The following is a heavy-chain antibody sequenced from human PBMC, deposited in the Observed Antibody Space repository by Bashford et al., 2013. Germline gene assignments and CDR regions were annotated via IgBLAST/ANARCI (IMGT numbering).Heavy chain of an antibody. V-gene: IGHV4-59*01. CDR1: GGSISSYY. J-gene: IGHJ4*02. Sequence: SETLSLTCTVSGGSISSYYWSWIRQPPGKGLEWIGYIYFGGSTYYNPSLKSRVTISVDTSKNQFSLKLSSVTAADTAVYYCARERDGLDYWGQGTLVTVSS. CDR2: IYFGGST. CDR3: ARERDGLDY. D-gene: IGHD5-24*01.